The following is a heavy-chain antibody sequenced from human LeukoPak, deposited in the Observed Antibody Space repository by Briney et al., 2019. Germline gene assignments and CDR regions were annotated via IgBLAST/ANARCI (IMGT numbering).Heavy chain of an antibody. V-gene: IGHV3-48*01. CDR2: IGSAGSTK. CDR1: GFTFCSYN. D-gene: IGHD6-13*01. Sequence: PGGSLRLSCAVSGFTFCSYNMNWVRQAPGKGLEWVSYIGSAGSTKFYADSVKGRFTVSRDNAKNSLFLQINSLRAEDTAVYYCARDRYSINLYMTCDYWGQGTLVTVSS. CDR3: ARDRYSINLYMTCDY. J-gene: IGHJ4*02.